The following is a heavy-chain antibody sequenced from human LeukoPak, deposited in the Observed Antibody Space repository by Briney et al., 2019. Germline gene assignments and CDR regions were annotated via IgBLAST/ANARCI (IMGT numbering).Heavy chain of an antibody. CDR2: INPNSGGT. CDR3: ARDAEYYYGSGSYHGSLDNWFDP. CDR1: RYTFTGYY. D-gene: IGHD3-10*01. V-gene: IGHV1-2*02. Sequence: GASVRVSSKASRYTFTGYYMHWVRQAPGNGLEWMGWINPNSGGTHYAQKFQGRVTMTRDTSISTAYMELSRLRSDDTAVYYCARDAEYYYGSGSYHGSLDNWFDPWGQGTLVTVSS. J-gene: IGHJ5*02.